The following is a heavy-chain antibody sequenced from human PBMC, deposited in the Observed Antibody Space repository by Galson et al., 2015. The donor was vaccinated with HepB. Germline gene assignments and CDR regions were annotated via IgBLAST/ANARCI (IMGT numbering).Heavy chain of an antibody. CDR3: ASSMGGAEGAFDI. V-gene: IGHV4-61*02. D-gene: IGHD3-16*01. Sequence: LSLTCTVSGGSISSGSYYWSWIRQPAGKGLEWIGRIYTSGSTNYNPSLKSRVTMSVDTSKNQFSLKLSSVTAADTAVYYCASSMGGAEGAFDIWGQGTMVTVSS. J-gene: IGHJ3*02. CDR2: IYTSGST. CDR1: GGSISSGSYY.